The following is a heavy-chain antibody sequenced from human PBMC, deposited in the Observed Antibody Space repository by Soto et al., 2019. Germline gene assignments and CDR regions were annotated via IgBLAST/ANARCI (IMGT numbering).Heavy chain of an antibody. CDR1: GFTFSNYG. Sequence: EVQLLESGGGLVQPGGSLRLSCAASGFTFSNYGMNWIRLAPGEGLEWVSTVSPAGSTFYADSVRGRFIISRDNSKSTVDLQMNGLRVDDTAIYYCVRSWAYWGRGTVVTVSS. D-gene: IGHD6-13*01. CDR2: VSPAGST. CDR3: VRSWAY. V-gene: IGHV3-23*01. J-gene: IGHJ4*02.